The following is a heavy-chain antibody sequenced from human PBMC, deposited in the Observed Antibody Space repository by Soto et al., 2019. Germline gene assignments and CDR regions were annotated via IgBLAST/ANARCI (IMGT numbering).Heavy chain of an antibody. Sequence: SETLSLTCAVYGGSFSGYYWSWIRQPPGKGLEWIGEINHSGSTNYNPSLKSRVTISVDTSKNQFSLKLSSVTAADTAVYYCAGKFDYWGQGTLVTVSS. J-gene: IGHJ4*02. V-gene: IGHV4-34*01. CDR3: AGKFDY. CDR1: GGSFSGYY. CDR2: INHSGST.